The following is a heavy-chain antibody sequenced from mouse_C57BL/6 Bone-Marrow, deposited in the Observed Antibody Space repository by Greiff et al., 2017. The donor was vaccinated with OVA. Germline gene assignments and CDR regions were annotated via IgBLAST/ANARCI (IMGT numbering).Heavy chain of an antibody. Sequence: VKLKQPGAELVRPGSSVKLSCKASGYTFTSYWMDWVKQRPGQGLEWIGNIYPSDSETHYNQKFKDKATLTVDKSSSTAYMQLSSLTSEDSAVYYCARCGNYENFDYWGQGTTLTVSS. D-gene: IGHD2-1*01. CDR3: ARCGNYENFDY. CDR2: IYPSDSET. CDR1: GYTFTSYW. V-gene: IGHV1-61*01. J-gene: IGHJ2*01.